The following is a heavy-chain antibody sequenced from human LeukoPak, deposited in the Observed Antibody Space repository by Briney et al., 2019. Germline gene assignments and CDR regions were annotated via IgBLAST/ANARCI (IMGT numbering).Heavy chain of an antibody. Sequence: GGSLRLSCSASGFTFSSYAMHWVRQAPGKGLEYVSAISSNGGSTYYADSVKDRFTISRDNSKNTLYLQMSSLRAEDTAVYYCVKNAQWLVLGDAFDIRGQGTMVTVSS. CDR1: GFTFSSYA. CDR3: VKNAQWLVLGDAFDI. J-gene: IGHJ3*02. D-gene: IGHD6-19*01. CDR2: ISSNGGST. V-gene: IGHV3-64D*06.